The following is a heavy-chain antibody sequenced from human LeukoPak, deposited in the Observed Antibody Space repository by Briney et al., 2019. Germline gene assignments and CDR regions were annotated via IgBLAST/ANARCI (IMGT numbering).Heavy chain of an antibody. CDR1: GGSISSSNW. CDR3: ARTEGYCSGGSCYHDAFDI. D-gene: IGHD2-15*01. CDR2: IYHSGST. Sequence: PSGTLSLTCAVSGGSISSSNWWGWVRQPPGKGLECIGEIYHSGSTNYNPSLKSRVTISVDKSKNQFSLKLSSVTAADTAVYYCARTEGYCSGGSCYHDAFDIWGQGTMVTVSS. J-gene: IGHJ3*02. V-gene: IGHV4-4*02.